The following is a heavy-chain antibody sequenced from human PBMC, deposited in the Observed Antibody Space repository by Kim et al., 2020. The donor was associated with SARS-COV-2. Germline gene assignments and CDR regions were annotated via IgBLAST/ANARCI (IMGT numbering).Heavy chain of an antibody. Sequence: GGSLRLSCAASGFTFTKYGMTWVRQAPEKGLEWVSAISTRGTKPFYADSVKGRFTISRDISNNTVYLQMNSLRVDDTGMYYCVKDTGALWGQGTLVIVSS. CDR2: ISTRGTKP. J-gene: IGHJ4*02. D-gene: IGHD3-10*01. CDR3: VKDTGAL. V-gene: IGHV3-23*01. CDR1: GFTFTKYG.